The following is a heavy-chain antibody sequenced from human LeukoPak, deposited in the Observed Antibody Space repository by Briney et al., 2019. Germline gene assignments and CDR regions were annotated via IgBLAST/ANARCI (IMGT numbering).Heavy chain of an antibody. CDR2: IYPSGST. V-gene: IGHV4-4*02. D-gene: IGHD1-26*01. J-gene: IGHJ4*02. CDR3: ARTYSGSYVEFYFDY. Sequence: SETLSLTCAVSGGSISSSNWWSWVRPPPGKGLEWIGVIYPSGSTNYNPSLKSRVTISVDTSKNQFSLKLSSVTAADTAVYYCARTYSGSYVEFYFDYWGQGTLVTVSS. CDR1: GGSISSSNW.